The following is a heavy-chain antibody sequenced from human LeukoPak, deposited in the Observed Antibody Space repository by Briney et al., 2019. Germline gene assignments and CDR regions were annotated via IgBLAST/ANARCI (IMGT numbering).Heavy chain of an antibody. CDR3: ARRAWGTAMVNWFDP. V-gene: IGHV4-39*01. D-gene: IGHD5-18*01. Sequence: SETLSLTCTVSGGSISSSSYYWGWIRQPPGKGLEWIGSIYYSGSTYYNPSLKSRVTISVDTSKNQFSLKLSSVTAADTAVYYCARRAWGTAMVNWFDPWGQGTLVTVSS. CDR1: GGSISSSSYY. CDR2: IYYSGST. J-gene: IGHJ5*02.